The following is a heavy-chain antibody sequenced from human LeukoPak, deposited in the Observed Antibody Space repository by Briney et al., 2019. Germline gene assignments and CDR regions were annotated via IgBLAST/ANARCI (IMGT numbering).Heavy chain of an antibody. CDR3: ARDSIDSSGYYYTYH. D-gene: IGHD3-22*01. CDR1: GYTFTSYY. CDR2: INPSGGST. Sequence: GSSVKVSCKASGYTFTSYYMHWVRQAPGQGLEWMGIINPSGGSTSYAQKFQGRVTMTRDTSTSTVYMELSSLRSEDTAVYYCARDSIDSSGYYYTYHWGQGTLVTVSS. J-gene: IGHJ5*02. V-gene: IGHV1-46*01.